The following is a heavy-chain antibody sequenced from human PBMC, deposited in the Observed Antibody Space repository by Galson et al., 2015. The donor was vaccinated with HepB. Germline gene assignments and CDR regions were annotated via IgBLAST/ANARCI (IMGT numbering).Heavy chain of an antibody. Sequence: SVKVSCKASGYTLTKYAMHWVRQAPGQRLEWMGWINAGNDNTTYSQKFQGRVTITRDTSATTVYMELSSLRYEDTAVFYCARGTGLGCSRTSCYLTWFDPWGQGTLVTVSA. CDR1: GYTLTKYA. CDR3: ARGTGLGCSRTSCYLTWFDP. CDR2: INAGNDNT. V-gene: IGHV1-3*01. J-gene: IGHJ5*02. D-gene: IGHD2-2*01.